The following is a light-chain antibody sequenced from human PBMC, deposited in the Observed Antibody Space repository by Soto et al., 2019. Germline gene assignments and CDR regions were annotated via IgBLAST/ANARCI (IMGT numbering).Light chain of an antibody. J-gene: IGKJ4*01. V-gene: IGKV1-39*01. CDR1: QSIGIF. Sequence: DIQMTQSPSSLSASVGDKVTITCRASQSIGIFLNWYQKKPGKAPQLLIYAASSLQSGVPSRFSASGSGTVFTLTISRLQPEDFATYYFQQSYNIVTFGGGTKVEI. CDR2: AAS. CDR3: QQSYNIVT.